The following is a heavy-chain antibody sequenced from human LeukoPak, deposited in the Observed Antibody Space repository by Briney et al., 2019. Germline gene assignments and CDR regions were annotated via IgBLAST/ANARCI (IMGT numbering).Heavy chain of an antibody. CDR2: IYYSGST. D-gene: IGHD6-19*01. Sequence: SETLSLTCTVSGGSISSYYWSWIRQPPGKGLEWIGYIYYSGSTNYNPSLKSRVTISVDTSKNQFSLKLSSVTAADTAVYYCGRDFSGWYDYWGQGTLVTVSS. V-gene: IGHV4-59*01. CDR1: GGSISSYY. J-gene: IGHJ4*02. CDR3: GRDFSGWYDY.